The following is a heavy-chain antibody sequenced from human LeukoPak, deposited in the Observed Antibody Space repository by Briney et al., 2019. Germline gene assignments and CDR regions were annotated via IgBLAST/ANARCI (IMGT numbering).Heavy chain of an antibody. CDR1: GYTFTSYG. D-gene: IGHD3-3*01. V-gene: IGHV1-18*01. Sequence: ASVKVSCKASGYTFTSYGISWVRQAPGQGLEWMGWISAYNGNTNYAQKLQGRVTMTTDTSTSTAYMELRSLRSDDTAVYYCARDQLGDFWSGYYPTYYFDYWGQGTLVTVSS. CDR3: ARDQLGDFWSGYYPTYYFDY. CDR2: ISAYNGNT. J-gene: IGHJ4*02.